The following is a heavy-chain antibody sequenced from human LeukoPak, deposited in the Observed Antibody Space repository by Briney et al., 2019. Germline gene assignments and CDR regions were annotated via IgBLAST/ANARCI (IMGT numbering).Heavy chain of an antibody. CDR1: GFTFRGSA. V-gene: IGHV3-73*01. Sequence: QPGGSLKLSCAASGFTFRGSAMHWVRQASGKGLEWVGRIRSKANSYATAYAASAKGRFTISRDDSKNTAYLQMNSLKTEDTAVYYCTTGCSSTSCDIDYWGQGTLVTVSS. D-gene: IGHD2-2*01. J-gene: IGHJ4*02. CDR3: TTGCSSTSCDIDY. CDR2: IRSKANSYAT.